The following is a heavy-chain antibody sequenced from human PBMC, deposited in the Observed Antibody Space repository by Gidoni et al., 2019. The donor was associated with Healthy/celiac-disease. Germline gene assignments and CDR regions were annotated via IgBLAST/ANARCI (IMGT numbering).Heavy chain of an antibody. CDR3: ARGKPDGSGYYFDY. D-gene: IGHD3-10*01. CDR1: GFTFSRYD. V-gene: IGHV3-13*01. CDR2: IGTAGDT. J-gene: IGHJ4*02. Sequence: EVQLVESGGGLVQPGGSLRLSCAASGFTFSRYDMHWVRQATGKGLEWVSAIGTAGDTYYPGSVKGRFTISRENAKNSLYLQMNSLRAGDTAVYYCARGKPDGSGYYFDYWGQGTLVTVSS.